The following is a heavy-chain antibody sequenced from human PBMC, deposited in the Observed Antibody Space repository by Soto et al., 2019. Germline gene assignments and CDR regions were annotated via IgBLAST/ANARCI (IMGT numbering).Heavy chain of an antibody. V-gene: IGHV3-7*01. Sequence: EVQLVESGGGLVQPGGSLRLSCAASGFTFSSYWMSWVRQAPGKGLEWVANIKEDGSEKYYVDSTKGRVTISRDNAKNSLELPMHSLSAEDTAVDYCTRGGYCSGNSCYSDAFDIWGQGTIVTVSS. D-gene: IGHD2-2*01. CDR3: TRGGYCSGNSCYSDAFDI. J-gene: IGHJ3*02. CDR2: IKEDGSEK. CDR1: GFTFSSYW.